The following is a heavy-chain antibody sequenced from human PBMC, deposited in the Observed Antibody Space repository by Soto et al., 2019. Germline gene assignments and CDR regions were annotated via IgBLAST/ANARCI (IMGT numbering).Heavy chain of an antibody. CDR3: ARASPIWSQVDY. Sequence: PGGSLRLSCAASGFTFNNYGIHWVRQAPGKGLEWVAVIWYEGSIKYYADFAKGRFTISRDNSKNMVFLQMSSLRGEDTGVYYCARASPIWSQVDYWGQGTLVTVSS. V-gene: IGHV3-33*02. CDR2: IWYEGSIK. J-gene: IGHJ4*02. CDR1: GFTFNNYG. D-gene: IGHD3-3*01.